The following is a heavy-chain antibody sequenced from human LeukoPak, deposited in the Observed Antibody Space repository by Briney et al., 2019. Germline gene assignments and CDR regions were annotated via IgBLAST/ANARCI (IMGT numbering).Heavy chain of an antibody. CDR1: GFTFSSYG. CDR3: ARGCSGGSCYEPKFDP. J-gene: IGHJ5*02. V-gene: IGHV3-23*01. D-gene: IGHD2-15*01. CDR2: ISGSGGST. Sequence: GGSLRLSCAASGFTFSSYGMSWVRQAPGKGLEWFSAISGSGGSTYYADSVKGRFTISRDNAKNSLYLQMNSLRAEDSAVYYCARGCSGGSCYEPKFDPWGQGTLVTVSS.